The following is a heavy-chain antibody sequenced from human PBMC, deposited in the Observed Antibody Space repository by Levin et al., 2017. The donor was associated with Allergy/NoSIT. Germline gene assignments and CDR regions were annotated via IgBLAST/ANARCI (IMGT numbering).Heavy chain of an antibody. CDR3: ERDPGGAGFQMDV. Sequence: GESLKISWEDSGFTFSRYWMHWVRQAPGKGLVWVSRINSDGSSTSYADSVKGRFTISRDNTYNTVYLEMESLRVGDTAVYYCERDPGGAGFQMDVWGQGTTVSVSS. D-gene: IGHD3-10*01. V-gene: IGHV3-74*01. CDR2: INSDGSST. J-gene: IGHJ6*02. CDR1: GFTFSRYW.